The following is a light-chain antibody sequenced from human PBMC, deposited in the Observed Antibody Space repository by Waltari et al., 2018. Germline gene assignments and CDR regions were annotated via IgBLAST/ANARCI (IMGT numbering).Light chain of an antibody. CDR2: VNSDGSH. Sequence: QLLLTQSPSASASLGASVKLTCTLSRGHSSYAISWHQQQPDKGPRSMMKVNSDGSHSKGAGISDRFSGSSAGAERYLTISSLQSEDEADYYCQTGGFGIWVFGGGTKLTVL. V-gene: IGLV4-69*01. J-gene: IGLJ3*02. CDR1: RGHSSYA. CDR3: QTGGFGIWV.